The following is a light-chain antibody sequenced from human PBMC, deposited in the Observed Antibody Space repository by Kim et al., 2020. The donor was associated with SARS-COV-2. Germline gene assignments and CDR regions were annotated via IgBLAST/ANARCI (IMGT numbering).Light chain of an antibody. CDR2: SNN. CDR1: SSNIGSNY. V-gene: IGLV1-47*02. J-gene: IGLJ2*01. CDR3: AAWDDSLSGVL. Sequence: QSVLTQPPSASGTPGQGVTISCSGSSSNIGSNYVYWYQQLPGTAPKLLIYSNNHRPSGVADRFSGSKSGTSSSLAISGLRSEDEADYYCAAWDDSLSGVLFGGGTQLTVL.